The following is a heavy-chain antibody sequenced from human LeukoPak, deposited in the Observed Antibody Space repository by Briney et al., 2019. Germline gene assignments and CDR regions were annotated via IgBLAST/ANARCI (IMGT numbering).Heavy chain of an antibody. D-gene: IGHD1-1*01. J-gene: IGHJ4*02. CDR3: ARDRGATGTTKDY. CDR2: ISSSSSSI. V-gene: IGHV3-21*01. Sequence: KPGGSLRLSCAASGFTFSSHSLNWVRQAPGKGLEWVSSISSSSSSIYYADSVKGRFTISRDNAKTSLYLQMNSLRADDTAVYYCARDRGATGTTKDYWGQGTLVTVSS. CDR1: GFTFSSHS.